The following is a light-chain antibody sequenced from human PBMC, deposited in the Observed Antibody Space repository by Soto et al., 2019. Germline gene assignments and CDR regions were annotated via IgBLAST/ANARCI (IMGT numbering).Light chain of an antibody. Sequence: EVVMTQSAATLSVSRGERGTLSCRASGSVSRNLAWYQQKPGQAPRLLIYDASTRATGIPDRFSGGGSGAEFTLTISSLQSEDFVVYYCQQYNSWPPITFGQGTRLEIK. CDR3: QQYNSWPPIT. J-gene: IGKJ5*01. CDR2: DAS. CDR1: GSVSRN. V-gene: IGKV3-15*01.